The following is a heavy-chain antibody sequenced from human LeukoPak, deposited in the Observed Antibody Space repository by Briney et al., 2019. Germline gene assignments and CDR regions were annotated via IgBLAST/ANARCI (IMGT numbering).Heavy chain of an antibody. Sequence: GASVKFSCKASGYTFTSYGISWVRQAPGEGLEWRGWISGFNGDTNYAQKLQGRVTMTTDTSTNTAYMELRSLRSDDTAVYYCARDRGLGELIFFDYWGQGALVTASS. J-gene: IGHJ4*02. CDR1: GYTFTSYG. CDR2: ISGFNGDT. D-gene: IGHD3-10*01. V-gene: IGHV1-18*01. CDR3: ARDRGLGELIFFDY.